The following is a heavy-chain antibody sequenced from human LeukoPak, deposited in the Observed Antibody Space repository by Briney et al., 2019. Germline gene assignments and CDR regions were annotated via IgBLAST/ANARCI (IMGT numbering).Heavy chain of an antibody. V-gene: IGHV1-2*02. D-gene: IGHD3-10*01. CDR2: INPNSGGT. CDR3: ARDHYYYGSGSYYNVRYYYMDV. CDR1: GYTFTGYY. J-gene: IGHJ6*03. Sequence: ASVKVSCKASGYTFTGYYMHWVRQAPGQGLEWMGWINPNSGGTNYAQKFQGRVTVTRDTSISTAYMELSRLRSDDTAVYYCARDHYYYGSGSYYNVRYYYMDVWGKGTTVTVSS.